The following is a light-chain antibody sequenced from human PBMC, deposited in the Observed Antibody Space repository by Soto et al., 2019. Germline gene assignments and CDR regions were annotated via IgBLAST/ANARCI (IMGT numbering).Light chain of an antibody. J-gene: IGKJ2*01. CDR2: GAS. CDR3: QQYGRSPLMYT. Sequence: ENVLTQSPGTLSLSPGERATLSCRASQSVDSNFLAWYQQKPGQAPRLLIYGASTRAAGVPDRFSGSGSVTDFTLTITRLEPEDFAVSYCQQYGRSPLMYTFGQGTKLGVK. CDR1: QSVDSNF. V-gene: IGKV3-20*01.